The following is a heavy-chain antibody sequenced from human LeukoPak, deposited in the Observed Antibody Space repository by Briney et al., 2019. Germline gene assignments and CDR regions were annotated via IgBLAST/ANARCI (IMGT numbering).Heavy chain of an antibody. J-gene: IGHJ6*03. CDR1: GDSMSSYY. CDR3: CRPTERGYTYRYFYYYYMDV. Sequence: SETLSLTCTVSGDSMSSYYWSWVRQPPGKGLEWIAYICYSGSTKCNPSLQNRVTISIDKYKNKLSLKQSTVTAADTTVYYYCRPTERGYTYRYFYYYYMDVWGKGTTVTISS. D-gene: IGHD5-18*01. CDR2: ICYSGST. V-gene: IGHV4-59*01.